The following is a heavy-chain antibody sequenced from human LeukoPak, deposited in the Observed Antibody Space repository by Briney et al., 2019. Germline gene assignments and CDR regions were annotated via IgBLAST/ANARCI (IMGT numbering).Heavy chain of an antibody. CDR3: ARDYPSGYYPGY. V-gene: IGHV1-2*04. CDR1: GYTFTGYY. D-gene: IGHD3-22*01. Sequence: GASVKVSCKASGYTFTGYYMHWVRQAPGQGLEWMGWINPNSGGTNYAQKFQGWVTMTRDTSISTAYMELRSLRSDDTAVYYCARDYPSGYYPGYWGQGTLVTVSS. J-gene: IGHJ4*02. CDR2: INPNSGGT.